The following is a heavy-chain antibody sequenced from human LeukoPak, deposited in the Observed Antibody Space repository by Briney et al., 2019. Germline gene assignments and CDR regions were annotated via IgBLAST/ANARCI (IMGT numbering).Heavy chain of an antibody. CDR2: INQDGSEK. J-gene: IGHJ4*02. V-gene: IGHV3-7*01. CDR3: ARAAY. Sequence: GGSLRLSCAASGFTVSSNYMSWVRQAPGKGLEWVANINQDGSEKYYVDSVKGRFTISRDNAKNSLYLQMNSLRAEDTAVYYCARAAYWGQGTLVTVSS. CDR1: GFTVSSNY.